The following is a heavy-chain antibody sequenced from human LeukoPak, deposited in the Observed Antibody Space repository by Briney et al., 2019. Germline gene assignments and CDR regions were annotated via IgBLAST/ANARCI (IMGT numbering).Heavy chain of an antibody. D-gene: IGHD3-10*01. CDR3: AKDYLYYYGSGSYYKPPDY. CDR1: GFTFSSYG. J-gene: IGHJ4*02. V-gene: IGHV3-30*18. CDR2: ISYDGSNK. Sequence: GGSLRLSCAASGFTFSSYGMHWVRQAPGKRLEWVAVISYDGSNKYYADSVKGRFTISRDNSKNTLYPQMNSLRAEDTAVYYCAKDYLYYYGSGSYYKPPDYWGQGTLVTVSS.